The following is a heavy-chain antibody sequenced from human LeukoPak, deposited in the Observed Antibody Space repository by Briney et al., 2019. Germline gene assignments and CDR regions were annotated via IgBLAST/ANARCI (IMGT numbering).Heavy chain of an antibody. CDR1: GHTFTSYA. V-gene: IGHV1-3*01. Sequence: GASVKVSCKASGHTFTSYAMHWVRQAPGQRLEWMGWINAGNGNTKYSQKFQGRVTITRDTSASTAYMELSSLRSEDTAVYYCARDDGGYLPFDYWGQGTLVTVSS. CDR2: INAGNGNT. CDR3: ARDDGGYLPFDY. D-gene: IGHD4-17*01. J-gene: IGHJ4*02.